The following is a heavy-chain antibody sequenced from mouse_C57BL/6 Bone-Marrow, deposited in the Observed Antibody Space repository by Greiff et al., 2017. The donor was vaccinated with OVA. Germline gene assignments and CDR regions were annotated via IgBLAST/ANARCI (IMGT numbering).Heavy chain of an antibody. CDR1: GYTFTSYG. CDR2: IYPRSGNT. Sequence: VKLVESGAELARPGASVKLSCKASGYTFTSYGISWVKQRTGQGLEWIGEIYPRSGNTYYNEKFKGKATLTADKSSSTAYMELRSLTSEDSAVYVCARDGYPFAYWGQGTLVTVSA. V-gene: IGHV1-81*01. CDR3: ARDGYPFAY. J-gene: IGHJ3*01. D-gene: IGHD2-3*01.